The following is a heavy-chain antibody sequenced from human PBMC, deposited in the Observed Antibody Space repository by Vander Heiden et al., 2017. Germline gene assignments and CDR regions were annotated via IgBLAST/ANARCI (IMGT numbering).Heavy chain of an antibody. CDR3: ARLAGTTSYDLEDF. D-gene: IGHD3-3*01. Sequence: QVQLVQSGAEVKKPGASVKVSCKASGYTFTGYHIHWVRQAPGQGLEWMGWINPNTGDTMYAQKFRDRVTLTRDTSITTAYMELSRLRSDDTAVFYCARLAGTTSYDLEDFWGQGTLVTVSS. CDR1: GYTFTGYH. CDR2: INPNTGDT. V-gene: IGHV1-2*02. J-gene: IGHJ4*02.